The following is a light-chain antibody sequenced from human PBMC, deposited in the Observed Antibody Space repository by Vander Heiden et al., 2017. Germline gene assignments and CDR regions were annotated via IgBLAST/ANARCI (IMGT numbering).Light chain of an antibody. CDR3: QSYDSSLSVV. CDR1: SSNIGASYG. Sequence: QSVLTQPPSVSGAPGQRIIISCTGRSSNIGASYGVHWYQQLPGTASKLLIYGNTNRPSGVPDRFSGSKSGTSASLAITGLQAEDEADYYCQSYDSSLSVVFGGGTKLTVL. V-gene: IGLV1-40*01. J-gene: IGLJ2*01. CDR2: GNT.